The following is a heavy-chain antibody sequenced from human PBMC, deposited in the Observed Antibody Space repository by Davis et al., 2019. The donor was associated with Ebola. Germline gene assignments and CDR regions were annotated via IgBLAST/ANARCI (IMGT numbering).Heavy chain of an antibody. D-gene: IGHD6-19*01. CDR3: AGRRGAVAGTGFDY. Sequence: PGGSLRLSCAASGFAFTNYAMIWVRQAPGRGLEWVSSISGSGGNTYSTDSVKGRFTISRDNSMNTLFLKMNSLRVEATALYYCAGRRGAVAGTGFDYWGQGTLVTVSS. CDR2: ISGSGGNT. J-gene: IGHJ4*02. V-gene: IGHV3-23*01. CDR1: GFAFTNYA.